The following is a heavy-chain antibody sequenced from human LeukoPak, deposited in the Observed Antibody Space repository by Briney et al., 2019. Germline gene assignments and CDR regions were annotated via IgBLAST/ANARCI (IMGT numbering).Heavy chain of an antibody. Sequence: GGSLRLSCAASGFTFSSYAMSWVRQAPGKGLEWVSAISGSGGSTYYADSVKGRFTISRDNSKNTLYLQMNSLRAEDTAVYYCARDPQLIAAQPGDLDYWGQGTLVTVSS. CDR3: ARDPQLIAAQPGDLDY. D-gene: IGHD6-13*01. V-gene: IGHV3-23*01. J-gene: IGHJ4*02. CDR1: GFTFSSYA. CDR2: ISGSGGST.